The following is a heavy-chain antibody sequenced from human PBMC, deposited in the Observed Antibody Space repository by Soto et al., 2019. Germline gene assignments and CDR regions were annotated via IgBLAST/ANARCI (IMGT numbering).Heavy chain of an antibody. V-gene: IGHV6-1*01. Sequence: PSQTLSLTCAISGDSVSGNSAAWNWIRQSPSRGLECLGRTYYRSKWYNDYAVSVKSRITVTPDTSTNQFSLQLNSVTPEDTAVYYCASWLRGAFAIWGQGTIVTFSS. CDR3: ASWLRGAFAI. D-gene: IGHD5-18*01. J-gene: IGHJ3*02. CDR1: GDSVSGNSAA. CDR2: TYYRSKWYN.